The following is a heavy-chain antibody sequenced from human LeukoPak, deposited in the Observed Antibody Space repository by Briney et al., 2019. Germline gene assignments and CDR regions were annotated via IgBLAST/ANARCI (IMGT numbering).Heavy chain of an antibody. CDR1: GFTFSSYA. CDR2: ISYDGSNK. CDR3: AREEHRSGSFDY. J-gene: IGHJ4*02. V-gene: IGHV3-30-3*01. Sequence: GGSLRLSCAASGFTFSSYAMHWVRQAPGKGLGWVAVISYDGSNKYYADSVKGRFTISRDNSKNTLYLQMNSLRAEDTAVYYCAREEHRSGSFDYWGQGTLVTVSS. D-gene: IGHD1-26*01.